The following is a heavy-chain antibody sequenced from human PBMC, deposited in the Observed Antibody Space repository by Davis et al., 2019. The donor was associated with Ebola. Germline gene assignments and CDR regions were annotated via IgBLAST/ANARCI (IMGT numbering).Heavy chain of an antibody. Sequence: PSETLSLTCAVYGGSFSDYYWSWIRQPPGKGLEWIGEINHSGSTNYNPSLKSRVTISVDTSKNQFSLKLSSVTAADTAVYYCARVGWGCLDYWGQGTLVTVSS. D-gene: IGHD3-16*01. CDR2: INHSGST. J-gene: IGHJ4*02. CDR1: GGSFSDYY. CDR3: ARVGWGCLDY. V-gene: IGHV4-34*01.